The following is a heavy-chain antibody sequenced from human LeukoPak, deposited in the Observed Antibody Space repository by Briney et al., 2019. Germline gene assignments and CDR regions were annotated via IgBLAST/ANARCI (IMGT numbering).Heavy chain of an antibody. D-gene: IGHD4-23*01. Sequence: PSETLSLTCTVSGGSISSSSYYWGWIRQPPGKGLEWIGSIYYSGSTYYNPSLKSRVTISVDTSKNQFSLKLSSVTAADTAVYYCARGVRRGGNSPFDYWGQGTLVTVSS. CDR3: ARGVRRGGNSPFDY. CDR2: IYYSGST. J-gene: IGHJ4*02. V-gene: IGHV4-39*01. CDR1: GGSISSSSYY.